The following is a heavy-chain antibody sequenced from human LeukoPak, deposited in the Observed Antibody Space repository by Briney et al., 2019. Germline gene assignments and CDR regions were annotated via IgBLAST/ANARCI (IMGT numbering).Heavy chain of an antibody. CDR2: IYYSGST. D-gene: IGHD6-19*01. V-gene: IGHV4-59*01. CDR1: GGSISSYY. Sequence: SETLSLTCSVSGGSISSYYWSWIRQPPGKGLEWIGYIYYSGSTNYNPSLKSRVTISVDTSKNQFSLKLSSVTAADTAVYYCARVSCMAVAGTAGCWFDPWGQGTLVTVSS. J-gene: IGHJ5*02. CDR3: ARVSCMAVAGTAGCWFDP.